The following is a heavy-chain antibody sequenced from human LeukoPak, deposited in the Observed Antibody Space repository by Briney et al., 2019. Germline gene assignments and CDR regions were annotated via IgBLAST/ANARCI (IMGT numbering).Heavy chain of an antibody. CDR3: ARGPLSISVAGWYAAH. D-gene: IGHD6-19*01. J-gene: IGHJ4*02. Sequence: SETLSLTCAVSDYSIIDGHYWGRIRQPPGKGLEWIGTIYHTGRTDYSPSLKSRVTMSVDTSKNQFSLRLTSMTAADTAVYYCARGPLSISVAGWYAAHWGQGTLVTVSS. CDR1: DYSIIDGHY. V-gene: IGHV4-38-2*01. CDR2: IYHTGRT.